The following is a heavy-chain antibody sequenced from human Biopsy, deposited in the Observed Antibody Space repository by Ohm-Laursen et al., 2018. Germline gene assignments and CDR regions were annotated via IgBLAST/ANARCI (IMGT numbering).Heavy chain of an antibody. Sequence: SLRLSCSASGFNFSAYGMHWVRQAPDKGLEWVSYMSRSGDTIYYADSVKGRFTISRDNAKNSLYLQMNSLRADDTAVYYCARGANPFHYWGRGTLVTVSS. J-gene: IGHJ4*02. V-gene: IGHV3-48*03. D-gene: IGHD4/OR15-4a*01. CDR2: MSRSGDTI. CDR1: GFNFSAYG. CDR3: ARGANPFHY.